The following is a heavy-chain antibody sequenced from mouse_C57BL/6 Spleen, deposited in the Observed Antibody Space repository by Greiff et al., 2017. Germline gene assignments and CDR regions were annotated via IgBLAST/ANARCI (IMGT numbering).Heavy chain of an antibody. CDR1: GYTFTSYG. V-gene: IGHV1-81*01. CDR3: ARGEACITTVGATRYCDV. D-gene: IGHD1-1*01. J-gene: IGHJ1*03. CDR2: ISPRSGNT. Sequence: QVQLQQSGAELARPGASVKLSCTASGYTFTSYGISWVKQRTGQGLEWIGEISPRSGNTYYNAKFTGTATLTADKACSTAYMELRSLTSEDSAVYCCARGEACITTVGATRYCDVWGTGTTVTVSS.